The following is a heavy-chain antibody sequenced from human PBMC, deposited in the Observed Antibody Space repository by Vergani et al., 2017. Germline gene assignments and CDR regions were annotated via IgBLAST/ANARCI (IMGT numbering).Heavy chain of an antibody. J-gene: IGHJ5*02. CDR3: AKDLGTASGGVWFDP. Sequence: ELQLEGSGGGLVLLGSSLRLSCVASGFTSAGYAMPGVRQAPGKGVEWVSGISWNSNSRGYADSVTGRFTISRDNAKNSLYLQMNSLRAEDTALYYCAKDLGTASGGVWFDPWGQGTMVTVSS. D-gene: IGHD3-10*01. CDR2: ISWNSNSR. V-gene: IGHV3-9*02. CDR1: GFTSAGYA.